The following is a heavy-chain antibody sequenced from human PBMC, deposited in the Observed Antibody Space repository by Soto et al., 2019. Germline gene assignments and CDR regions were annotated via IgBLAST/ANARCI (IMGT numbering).Heavy chain of an antibody. CDR3: ARKKWDSGRYYFDY. CDR2: IIPIFGTA. CDR1: GGTFSSYA. V-gene: IGHV1-69*06. D-gene: IGHD1-26*01. J-gene: IGHJ4*02. Sequence: GASVKVSCKASGGTFSSYAISWVRQAPGQGLEWMGGIIPIFGTANYAQKFQGRVTITADKSTSTAYMELSSLRSEDTAVYYCARKKWDSGRYYFDYWGQGTLVTVSS.